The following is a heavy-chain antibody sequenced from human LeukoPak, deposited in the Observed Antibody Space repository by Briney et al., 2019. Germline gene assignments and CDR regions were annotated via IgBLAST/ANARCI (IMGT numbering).Heavy chain of an antibody. V-gene: IGHV3-23*01. CDR2: ICGSGGST. CDR3: AKDPRFYCSSTSCYTFDY. Sequence: PGGSLRLSCAASGFTFSSYAMSWVRQAPGKGLEGVSAICGSGGSTYYADSVKGRFTISRDNSKNTLYLQMNSLRAEDTAVYYCAKDPRFYCSSTSCYTFDYWGQGTLVTVSS. CDR1: GFTFSSYA. J-gene: IGHJ4*02. D-gene: IGHD2-2*02.